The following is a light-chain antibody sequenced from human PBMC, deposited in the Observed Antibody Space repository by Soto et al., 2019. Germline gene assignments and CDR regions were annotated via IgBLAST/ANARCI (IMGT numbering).Light chain of an antibody. CDR3: SSYTSSSTV. V-gene: IGLV2-14*01. CDR2: DVS. Sequence: QSVLTQPPSASGSPGQSVTISCTGTSSDVGAYNYVSWYQQHPGKAPKLMIYDVSKWPSGVSDRFSGSKSGNTASLTISGLQAEDEADYYCSSYTSSSTVFGTGTKVTVL. CDR1: SSDVGAYNY. J-gene: IGLJ1*01.